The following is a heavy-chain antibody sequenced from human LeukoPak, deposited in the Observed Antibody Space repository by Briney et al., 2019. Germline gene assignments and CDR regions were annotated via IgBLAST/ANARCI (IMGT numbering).Heavy chain of an antibody. Sequence: ASVKVSCKASGYTFTSYGISWGRRAPGQGRGWMGWIIAYNGNTNYAQKLQGRVTMTTDTSTSTAYMELRSLRSDDTAVYYCARDGSDNWNDGDWYFDLWGRGTLVTVSS. CDR1: GYTFTSYG. J-gene: IGHJ2*01. CDR2: IIAYNGNT. CDR3: ARDGSDNWNDGDWYFDL. V-gene: IGHV1-18*04. D-gene: IGHD1-1*01.